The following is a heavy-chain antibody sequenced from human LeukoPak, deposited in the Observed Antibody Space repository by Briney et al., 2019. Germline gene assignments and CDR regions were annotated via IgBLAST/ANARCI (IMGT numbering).Heavy chain of an antibody. CDR3: AKDAHITMVRGPYFDY. CDR1: GFTFSSYA. D-gene: IGHD3-10*01. V-gene: IGHV3-30-3*01. J-gene: IGHJ4*02. CDR2: ISYDGSNK. Sequence: GRSLRLSCVASGFTFSSYAMHWVRQAPGKGLEWVAVISYDGSNKYYADSVKGRFTISRDNSKNTLYLQMNSLRAEDTAVYYCAKDAHITMVRGPYFDYWGQGTLVTVSS.